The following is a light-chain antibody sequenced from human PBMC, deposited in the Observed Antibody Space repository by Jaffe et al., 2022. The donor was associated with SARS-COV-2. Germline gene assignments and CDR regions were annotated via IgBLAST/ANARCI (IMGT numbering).Light chain of an antibody. CDR2: DAS. CDR1: QSVSSH. J-gene: IGKJ4*01. CDR3: QQRSNWSLT. Sequence: EIVLTQSPATLSLSPGERATLSCRASQSVSSHLAWYQQKPGQPPRLLMYDASNRATGIPARFSGSGSGTDFTLTISSLAPEDFAVYYCQQRSNWSLTFGGGTKVEIK. V-gene: IGKV3-11*01.